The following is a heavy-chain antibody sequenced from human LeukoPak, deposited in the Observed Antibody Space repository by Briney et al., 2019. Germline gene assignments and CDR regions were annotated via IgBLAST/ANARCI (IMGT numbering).Heavy chain of an antibody. V-gene: IGHV3-30*18. J-gene: IGHJ6*02. CDR2: ISNDGSNR. CDR1: GFTFSNYG. D-gene: IGHD3-3*01. Sequence: GRSLRLSCAASGFTFSNYGMHWVRQAPDKGLEWVAVISNDGSNRYYADSVKGRFTISRDNSKNTLSLQVNSLRAEDTALYYCAKDLSRFYYYGMDVWGQGTTVTVSS. CDR3: AKDLSRFYYYGMDV.